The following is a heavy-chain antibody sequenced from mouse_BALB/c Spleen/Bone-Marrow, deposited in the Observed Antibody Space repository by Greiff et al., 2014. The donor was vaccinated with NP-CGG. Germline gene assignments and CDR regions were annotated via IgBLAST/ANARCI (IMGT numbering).Heavy chain of an antibody. Sequence: EVQLVESGGGLVQPGGSLRLSCTTSGFTFTDYYMSWVRQPPGKALEWLAFIRNKAYGYTTEYSASVRGRFTISRDNSQSILYLQMNTLRAEDSATYYCARFSMDYWGQGTSVTVSS. CDR3: ARFSMDY. CDR2: IRNKAYGYTT. J-gene: IGHJ4*01. V-gene: IGHV7-3*02. CDR1: GFTFTDYY.